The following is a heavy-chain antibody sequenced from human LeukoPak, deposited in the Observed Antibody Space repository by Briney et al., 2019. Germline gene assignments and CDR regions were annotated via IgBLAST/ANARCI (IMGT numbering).Heavy chain of an antibody. CDR3: ASDYYYYMDV. CDR2: IYSGGST. J-gene: IGHJ6*03. V-gene: IGHV3-66*02. Sequence: PGGSLRLSCAASGFTVSSNYMSWVRQAPGKGLEWVSVIYSGGSTYYADSVKGRFTISRDNSKNTLYLQMNRLRAEDTAVYYCASDYYYYMDVWGKGTTVTVSS. CDR1: GFTVSSNY.